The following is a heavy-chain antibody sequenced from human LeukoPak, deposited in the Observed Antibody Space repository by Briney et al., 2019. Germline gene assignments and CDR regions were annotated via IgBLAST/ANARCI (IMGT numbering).Heavy chain of an antibody. J-gene: IGHJ6*02. CDR1: GGSFSGYY. CDR2: TNHSGST. CDR3: ARGLRSLYYYYGMDV. V-gene: IGHV4-34*01. Sequence: SETLSLTCAVYGGSFSGYYWSWIRQPPGKGLEWIGETNHSGSTNYNPSLKSRVTISVDTSKNQFSLKLSSVTAADTAVYYCARGLRSLYYYYGMDVWGQGTTVTVSS. D-gene: IGHD6-13*01.